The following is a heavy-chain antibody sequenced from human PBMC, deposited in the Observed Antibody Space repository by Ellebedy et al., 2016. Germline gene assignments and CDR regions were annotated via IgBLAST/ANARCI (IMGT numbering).Heavy chain of an antibody. J-gene: IGHJ5*02. Sequence: GGSLRLSCAASGFTFSSYDMHWVRQAPGKGLEWVAVIWFDGSNKYHADSVKGRFTISRDNSKNTLYLQMNILRAEDTAVYYCARGHMTTVTTKMVDDWFDPWGQGTLVTVSS. D-gene: IGHD4-17*01. V-gene: IGHV3-33*08. CDR3: ARGHMTTVTTKMVDDWFDP. CDR1: GFTFSSYD. CDR2: IWFDGSNK.